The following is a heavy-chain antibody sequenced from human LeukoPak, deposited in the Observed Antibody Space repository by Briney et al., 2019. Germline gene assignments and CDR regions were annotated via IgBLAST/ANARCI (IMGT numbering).Heavy chain of an antibody. J-gene: IGHJ4*02. Sequence: ASVKVSCKASGGTFSSYAISWVRQAPGQGLEWMGRIIPILGIANYAQKFQGRVTTTADKSTSTAYMELSSLRSEDTAVYYCAREYCSSTSCYFDYWGQGTLVTVSS. CDR2: IIPILGIA. CDR1: GGTFSSYA. V-gene: IGHV1-69*04. D-gene: IGHD2-2*01. CDR3: AREYCSSTSCYFDY.